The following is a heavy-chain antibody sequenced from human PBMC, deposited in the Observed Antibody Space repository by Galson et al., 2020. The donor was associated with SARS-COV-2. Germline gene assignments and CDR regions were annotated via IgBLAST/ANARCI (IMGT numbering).Heavy chain of an antibody. J-gene: IGHJ6*02. CDR1: GGTFSSYA. V-gene: IGHV1-69*01. D-gene: IGHD3-9*01. CDR2: TIPIFGTA. Sequence: SVKVSCKASGGTFSSYAISWVRQAPGQGLEWMGGTIPIFGTANYAQKFQGRVTITADESTSTAYMELSSLRSEDTAVYYCARDYDILTGYYNTYYYYYYGMDVWGQGTTVTVSS. CDR3: ARDYDILTGYYNTYYYYYYGMDV.